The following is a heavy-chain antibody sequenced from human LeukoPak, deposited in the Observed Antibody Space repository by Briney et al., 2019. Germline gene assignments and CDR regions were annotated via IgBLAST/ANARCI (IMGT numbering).Heavy chain of an antibody. V-gene: IGHV3-21*01. D-gene: IGHD2-2*01. CDR2: ISSSSSYI. CDR1: GFTFSSYS. CDR3: ARPSLPAANSEFDF. Sequence: GRSLRLSCAASGFTFSSYSMNWVRQAPGKGLEWVSSISSSSSYIYYADSVKGRFTISRDNAKNSLYLQMNSLRAEDTAVYYCARPSLPAANSEFDFWGQGTLVTVSS. J-gene: IGHJ4*02.